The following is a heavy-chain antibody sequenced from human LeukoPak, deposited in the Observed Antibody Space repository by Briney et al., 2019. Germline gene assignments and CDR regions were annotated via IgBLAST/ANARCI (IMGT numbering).Heavy chain of an antibody. CDR1: GGTFSSYA. Sequence: ASVKVSCKASGGTFSSYAISWVRQAPGQGLEWMGGIIPIFGAANYAQKFQGRVTITADESTSTAYMELSSLRSEDTAVYYCARGWDGDYNDYWGQGTLVTVSS. J-gene: IGHJ4*02. D-gene: IGHD4-17*01. CDR3: ARGWDGDYNDY. CDR2: IIPIFGAA. V-gene: IGHV1-69*13.